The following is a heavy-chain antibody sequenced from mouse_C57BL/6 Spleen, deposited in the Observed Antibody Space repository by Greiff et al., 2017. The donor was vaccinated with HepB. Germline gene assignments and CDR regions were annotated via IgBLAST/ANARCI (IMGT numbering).Heavy chain of an antibody. J-gene: IGHJ2*01. Sequence: VQLKQSGPELVKPGASVKISCKASGYSFTGYYMNWVKQSPEQGLEWIGMINPSTGGTTYNQKFKAKATLTVDKSSSTAYVQLKSLTAEDSAVYNCARGGSTYVADWGQGTTVTVSS. CDR3: ARGGSTYVAD. CDR2: INPSTGGT. D-gene: IGHD1-1*01. CDR1: GYSFTGYY. V-gene: IGHV1-42*01.